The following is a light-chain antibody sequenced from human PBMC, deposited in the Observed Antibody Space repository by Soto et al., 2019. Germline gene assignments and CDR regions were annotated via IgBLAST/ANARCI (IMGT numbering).Light chain of an antibody. CDR1: QSISSY. V-gene: IGKV1-39*01. CDR2: AAS. CDR3: QQSYSTAT. J-gene: IGKJ4*01. Sequence: DIQMTQSPSSLSASVGDRVTITCRASQSISSYLNWYQQKPGKAPKLLIYAASSLQSGFPSRFSGSGSGTDFTLTISSLQPEDFATYYCQQSYSTATFGGGTQVDIK.